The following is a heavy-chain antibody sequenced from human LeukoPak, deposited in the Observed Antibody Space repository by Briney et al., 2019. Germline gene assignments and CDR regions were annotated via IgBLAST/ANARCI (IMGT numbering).Heavy chain of an antibody. J-gene: IGHJ4*02. CDR1: GGSFSDYY. CDR3: ARGCPGY. CDR2: ISHSGTT. Sequence: PSETLSLTCAVYGGSFSDYYWTWIRQTPGKGLGWIGQISHSGTTSYNPSLKSRVTMSVDTSKNQFSLKLTSVTAADTAVYYCARGCPGYWGQGTLVTVSS. V-gene: IGHV4-34*01.